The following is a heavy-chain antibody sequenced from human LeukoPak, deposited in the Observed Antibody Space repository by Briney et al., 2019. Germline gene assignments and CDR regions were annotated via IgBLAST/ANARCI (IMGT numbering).Heavy chain of an antibody. D-gene: IGHD3-16*01. Sequence: SEALSLTCTVSGYSISSSYYWGWIRQPPGKGLEWIGSIYYSGSTYYNPSLKSRVTISVDTSKNQFSLKLSSVTAADTAVYYCARDLYYDYVWGSNRPISFDYWGQGTLVTVSS. CDR3: ARDLYYDYVWGSNRPISFDY. V-gene: IGHV4-38-2*02. CDR1: GYSISSSYY. J-gene: IGHJ4*02. CDR2: IYYSGST.